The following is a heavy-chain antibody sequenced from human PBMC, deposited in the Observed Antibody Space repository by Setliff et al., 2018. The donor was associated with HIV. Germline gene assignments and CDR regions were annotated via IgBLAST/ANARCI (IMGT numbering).Heavy chain of an antibody. CDR1: VYTLTEVS. J-gene: IGHJ1*01. CDR3: TTGLRWLVESTGKYFQQ. Sequence: ASVKVSCKVSVYTLTEVSTHWVRQTPGNGLEWLGGFDPEGGQTIYAPKFLGRIAMTEDTSADTAYMELSRLRSEDTAVYYCTTGLRWLVESTGKYFQQWGQGTLVTVS. CDR2: FDPEGGQT. V-gene: IGHV1-24*01. D-gene: IGHD1-26*01.